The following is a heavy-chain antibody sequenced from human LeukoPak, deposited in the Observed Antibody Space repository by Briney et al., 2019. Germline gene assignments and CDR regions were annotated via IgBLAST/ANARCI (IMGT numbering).Heavy chain of an antibody. CDR3: ASQMVAASSY. J-gene: IGHJ4*02. Sequence: GGSLRLSCAASGFAFSGYGMHWVRQAPGKGLEWVAVIWYDGSNKYYADSVKGRFTISRDNSKDTLYLQMNSLRAEDTAMYYCASQMVAASSYWGQGTLVTVSS. V-gene: IGHV3-33*01. CDR2: IWYDGSNK. CDR1: GFAFSGYG. D-gene: IGHD2-15*01.